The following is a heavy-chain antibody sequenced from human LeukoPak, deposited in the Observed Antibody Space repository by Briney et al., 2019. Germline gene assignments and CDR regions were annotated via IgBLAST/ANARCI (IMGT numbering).Heavy chain of an antibody. D-gene: IGHD2-2*01. CDR1: GFTFSSYA. CDR2: ISGSGGST. V-gene: IGHV3-23*01. J-gene: IGHJ5*02. Sequence: GGSLRLSCAASGFTFSSYAMSWVRQAPGKGLEWVSAISGSGGSTYYADSVKGRFTISRDNSKNTLYLQMNSLRAEDTAVYYCARDGSPLGYCSSTSCYHWFDPWGQGTLVTVSS. CDR3: ARDGSPLGYCSSTSCYHWFDP.